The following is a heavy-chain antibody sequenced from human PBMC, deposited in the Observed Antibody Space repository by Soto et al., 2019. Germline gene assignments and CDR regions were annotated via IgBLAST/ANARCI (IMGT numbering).Heavy chain of an antibody. D-gene: IGHD5-12*01. J-gene: IGHJ4*02. CDR2: IYWDDDK. CDR1: GFSLSTSGVG. V-gene: IGHV2-5*02. Sequence: QITLKESGPTLVKPTQTLTLTCTFSGFSLSTSGVGVGWIRQPPGKALEWLALIYWDDDKRYSPSLKSRLTITKDTSKNPVVLTMTNMDPADTATYYCAHVYGGYDNFDYWGQGTLVTVSS. CDR3: AHVYGGYDNFDY.